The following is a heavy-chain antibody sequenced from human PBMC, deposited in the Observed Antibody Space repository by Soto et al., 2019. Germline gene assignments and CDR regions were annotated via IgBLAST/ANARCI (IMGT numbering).Heavy chain of an antibody. J-gene: IGHJ2*01. CDR2: IYHSGST. CDR3: AGDTVTKKNPESCYFDL. D-gene: IGHD4-17*01. CDR1: GGSISSGGYS. Sequence: QLQLQESGSGLVKPSQTLSLTCAVSGGSISSGGYSWSWIRHPPGKGLEWIGYIYHSGSTYYNPSLKSRVTISVDRSKNQVSLQLSSVTAAETAVYYGAGDTVTKKNPESCYFDLCGRGTLITV. V-gene: IGHV4-30-2*01.